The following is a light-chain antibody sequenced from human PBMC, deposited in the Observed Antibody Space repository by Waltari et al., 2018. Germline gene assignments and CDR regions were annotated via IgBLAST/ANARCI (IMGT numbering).Light chain of an antibody. Sequence: EIVLTQSPATLSLSPGERATLPCRASQSVSSYLAWYQQKPDQAPRLLIYDASNRATGIPARFSGSGSGTDFTLTISSLEPEDFAVYYCQQRSNWPPITFGQGTRLEIK. J-gene: IGKJ5*01. CDR1: QSVSSY. V-gene: IGKV3-11*01. CDR2: DAS. CDR3: QQRSNWPPIT.